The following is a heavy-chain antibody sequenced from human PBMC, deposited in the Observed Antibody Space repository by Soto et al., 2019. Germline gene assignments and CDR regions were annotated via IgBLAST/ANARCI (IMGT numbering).Heavy chain of an antibody. J-gene: IGHJ4*02. CDR1: GFTFSRYA. D-gene: IGHD5-12*01. CDR3: AKGSVPQGDGYNFYFDY. V-gene: IGHV3-23*01. CDR2: ISGSGGST. Sequence: GGSLRLSCASSGFTFSRYAMSCFRQAPGNGLEWVSAISGSGGSTYYADSVKGRFTISRDNSKNTLYLQMNSLRAEDTAVYYCAKGSVPQGDGYNFYFDYWGQGTLVTVSS.